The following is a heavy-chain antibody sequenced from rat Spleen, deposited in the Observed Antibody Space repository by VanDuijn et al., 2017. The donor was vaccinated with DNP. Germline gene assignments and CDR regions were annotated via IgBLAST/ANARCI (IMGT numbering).Heavy chain of an antibody. Sequence: KESGPXXXQPXXXLSXXCTXIWFSVTSHGVRWVRQRPGKGLEGIGEIWSGGDSYYNPAFKSRVGISRDTTTSQVLLTLYSLRTEDTAMYFCARNWKIFDYWGQGVMVTVSS. D-gene: IGHD4-2*01. CDR3: ARNWKIFDY. J-gene: IGHJ2*01. CDR2: IWSGGDS. CDR1: WFSVTSHG. V-gene: IGHV2-16*01.